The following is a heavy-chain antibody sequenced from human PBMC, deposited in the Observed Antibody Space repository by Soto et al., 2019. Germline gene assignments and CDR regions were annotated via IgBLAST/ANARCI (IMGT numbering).Heavy chain of an antibody. CDR2: IYYSGST. CDR3: ARGTVVTPIDY. Sequence: SETLSLTCTVSGGSISSYYWSWIRQPPGKGLEWIGYIYYSGSTNYNPSLKSRVTISVDTSKNQFSLKLSSVTAADTAVYYCARGTVVTPIDYWGQGTLVTVSS. CDR1: GGSISSYY. J-gene: IGHJ4*02. V-gene: IGHV4-59*01. D-gene: IGHD2-21*02.